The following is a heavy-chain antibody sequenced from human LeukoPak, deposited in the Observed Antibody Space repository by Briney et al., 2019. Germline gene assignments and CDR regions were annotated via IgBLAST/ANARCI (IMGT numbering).Heavy chain of an antibody. CDR1: DXSISSXX. CDR2: IYYSGST. CDR3: ARDCSSVSCSFDY. Sequence: DXSISSXXXXXXRXXXGKGXXXIGYIYYSGSTNYNPSLKSRVTISVDTSKNQFSLKLSSVTAADTAVYYCARDCSSVSCSFDYWGQGTLVTVSS. J-gene: IGHJ4*02. V-gene: IGHV4-59*01. D-gene: IGHD2-2*01.